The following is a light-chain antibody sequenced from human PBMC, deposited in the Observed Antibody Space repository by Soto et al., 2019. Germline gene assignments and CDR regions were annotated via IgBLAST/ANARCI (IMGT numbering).Light chain of an antibody. CDR2: DAS. CDR1: QSVRSS. V-gene: IGKV3-15*01. J-gene: IGKJ1*01. Sequence: EIVMTQSPATLSVSPGERVTLSCRASQSVRSSLAWYQQKSGQAPRLLIYDASTRATGIQARFSGSGSGTEFTLTISSLQSADFAVYYCQQYNNWPKTFGQGTKVESK. CDR3: QQYNNWPKT.